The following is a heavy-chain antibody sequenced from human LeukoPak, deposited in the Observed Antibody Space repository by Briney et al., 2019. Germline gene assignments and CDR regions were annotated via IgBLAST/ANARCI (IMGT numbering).Heavy chain of an antibody. D-gene: IGHD6-19*01. CDR3: ARAVAVEYDP. CDR1: GGSISSYY. Sequence: PSETLSPTCTVSGGSISSYYWSWIRQPPGKGLEWIGYIYYSGSTNYNPSLKSRVTISVDTSKNQFSLKLSSVTAADTAVYYCARAVAVEYDPWGQGTLVTVSS. V-gene: IGHV4-59*08. J-gene: IGHJ5*02. CDR2: IYYSGST.